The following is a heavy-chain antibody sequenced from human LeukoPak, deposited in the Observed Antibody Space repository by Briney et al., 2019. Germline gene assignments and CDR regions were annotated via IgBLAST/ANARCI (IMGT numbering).Heavy chain of an antibody. CDR2: INHSGST. J-gene: IGHJ4*02. V-gene: IGHV4-34*01. D-gene: IGHD3-10*01. Sequence: SETLSLTCAVYGGSFSGYYWSWIRQPPGKGLEWIGEINHSGSTNYNPSLKSRVTISVDTSKNQFSLKLSSVTAADTAVYCCARARPPLFFRYFSHYYGSGSHFDYWGQGTLVTVSS. CDR3: ARARPPLFFRYFSHYYGSGSHFDY. CDR1: GGSFSGYY.